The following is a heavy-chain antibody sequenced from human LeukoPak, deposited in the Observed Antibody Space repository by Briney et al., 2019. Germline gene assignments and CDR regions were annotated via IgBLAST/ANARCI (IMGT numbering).Heavy chain of an antibody. Sequence: GGSLRLSCAASGFTFSSYAMSWVRQAPGKGLEWVSAISGSGGSTYYADSVKGRFTISRDNSKNTLYLQMNSQRAEDTAVYCCAKEEWIQLWPHYYYYGMDVWGQGTTVTVSS. D-gene: IGHD5-18*01. J-gene: IGHJ6*02. V-gene: IGHV3-23*01. CDR3: AKEEWIQLWPHYYYYGMDV. CDR2: ISGSGGST. CDR1: GFTFSSYA.